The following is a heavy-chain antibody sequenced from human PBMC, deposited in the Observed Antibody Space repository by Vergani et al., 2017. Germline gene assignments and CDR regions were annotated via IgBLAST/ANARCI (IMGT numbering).Heavy chain of an antibody. D-gene: IGHD2-8*02. V-gene: IGHV3-21*01. Sequence: EVQLVESGGGLVKPGGSLRLSCAASGFTFSSYSMNWVRQATGKGLEWVSYISSSSSYIYYGDSVKGRFTFSRDNAKNSLYLQMNSLRPEDTAVYYCARSSLRVLSKTYNWFDPWGQGTLVTVSS. CDR1: GFTFSSYS. CDR3: ARSSLRVLSKTYNWFDP. J-gene: IGHJ5*02. CDR2: ISSSSSYI.